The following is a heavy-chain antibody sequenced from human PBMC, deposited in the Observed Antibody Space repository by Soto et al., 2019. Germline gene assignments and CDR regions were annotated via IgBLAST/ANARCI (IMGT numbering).Heavy chain of an antibody. D-gene: IGHD3-22*01. V-gene: IGHV1-46*03. J-gene: IGHJ5*02. CDR1: GYTFTSYY. CDR2: INPSGGST. CDR3: ARERITMIVVAHRGARGWFDP. Sequence: ASVKVSCKASGYTFTSYYMHWVRQAPGQGLEWMGIINPSGGSTSYAQKFQGRVTMTRDTSTSTVYMELSSLRSEDTAVYYCARERITMIVVAHRGARGWFDPWGQGTLVTVSS.